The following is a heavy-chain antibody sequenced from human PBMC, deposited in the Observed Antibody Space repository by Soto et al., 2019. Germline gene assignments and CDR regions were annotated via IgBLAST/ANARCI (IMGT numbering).Heavy chain of an antibody. CDR2: ISSSSSTI. J-gene: IGHJ3*02. CDR3: ARAARLGIVGATGDAPDI. V-gene: IGHV3-48*02. Sequence: GSLRLSCAASGLTFSSYSMNWVRQAPGKGLEWVSYISSSSSTIYYADSVKGRFTISRDNAKNSLYLQMNSLRDEDTAVYYCARAARLGIVGATGDAPDIWGQCTRVTVSS. CDR1: GLTFSSYS. D-gene: IGHD1-26*01.